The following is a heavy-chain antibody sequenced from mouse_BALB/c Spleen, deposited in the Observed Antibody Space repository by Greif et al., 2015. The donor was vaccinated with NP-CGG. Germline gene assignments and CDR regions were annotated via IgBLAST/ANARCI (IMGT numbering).Heavy chain of an antibody. J-gene: IGHJ1*01. CDR3: TRGANFYWYFDV. D-gene: IGHD4-1*01. Sequence: QVQLQQSGAELVKPGASVKLSCKASGYTFTSYYMYWVKQRPGQGLEWIGEINPSNGGTNFNEKFKSKATLTVDKSSSTAYMQLSSLTSEDSAVYYCTRGANFYWYFDVWGAGTTVTVSS. V-gene: IGHV1S81*02. CDR2: INPSNGGT. CDR1: GYTFTSYY.